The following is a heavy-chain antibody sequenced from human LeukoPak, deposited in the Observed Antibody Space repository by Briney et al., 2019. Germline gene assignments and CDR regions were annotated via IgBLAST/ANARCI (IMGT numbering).Heavy chain of an antibody. CDR2: IRSQIYGATT. J-gene: IGHJ6*03. CDR3: TRVPATAISPNHMDV. V-gene: IGHV3-49*04. D-gene: IGHD2-15*01. Sequence: GRSLRLSCTASGFTFGDYTMSWVRQAPGKGLEWVSFIRSQIYGATTEYAASVKGRFTISRDDSKSIAYLQMNNLKTEDTAVYYCTRVPATAISPNHMDVWGKGTTVTVSS. CDR1: GFTFGDYT.